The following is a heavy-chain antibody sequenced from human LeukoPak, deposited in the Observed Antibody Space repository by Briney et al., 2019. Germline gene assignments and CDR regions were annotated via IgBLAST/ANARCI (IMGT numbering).Heavy chain of an antibody. V-gene: IGHV4-59*08. D-gene: IGHD5-12*01. CDR2: LYYSGST. Sequence: SETLSLTCTVSGGSMSSYYWSWIRQPPGKGLEWIGYLYYSGSTNYNPSLKSRVTISVDTSKNQFSLKLSSVTAADTAVYYCAGGYNGFLDYWGQGTLVTVSS. CDR1: GGSMSSYY. J-gene: IGHJ4*02. CDR3: AGGYNGFLDY.